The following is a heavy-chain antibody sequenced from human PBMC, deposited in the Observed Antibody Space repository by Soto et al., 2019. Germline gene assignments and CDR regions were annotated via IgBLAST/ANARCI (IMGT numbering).Heavy chain of an antibody. J-gene: IGHJ4*02. Sequence: EVQLLESGGGLVQPGGSLRLSCAASGFTFSSYAMSWVRQAPGKGLEWVSAISGSGGSTYYADSVKGRFTISRDNSKTTLYLQMNSLRAEDTAVYYCAKGTYYYDSSGYYGYWGQGTLVTVSS. CDR3: AKGTYYYDSSGYYGY. CDR2: ISGSGGST. V-gene: IGHV3-23*01. D-gene: IGHD3-22*01. CDR1: GFTFSSYA.